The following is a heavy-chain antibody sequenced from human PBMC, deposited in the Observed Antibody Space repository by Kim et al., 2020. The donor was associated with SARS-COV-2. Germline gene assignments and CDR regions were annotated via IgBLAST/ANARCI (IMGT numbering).Heavy chain of an antibody. J-gene: IGHJ5*01. CDR1: GFTFNSYN. D-gene: IGHD6-6*01. V-gene: IGHV3-21*01. CDR3: ARDPTREQLVHPSVNWFDS. CDR2: ISSSSSYR. Sequence: GGSLRLSCAVSGFTFNSYNMNWVRQAPGKGLEWVSSISSSSSYRYYADSVKGRFTISRDNAKNSLYLQMNSLRAEDTAVYYCARDPTREQLVHPSVNWFDSWGQGTLVTVSS.